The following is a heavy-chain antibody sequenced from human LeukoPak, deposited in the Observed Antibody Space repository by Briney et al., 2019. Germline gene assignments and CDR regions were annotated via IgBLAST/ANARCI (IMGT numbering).Heavy chain of an antibody. Sequence: ASVKVSYKASGYTXTGYYMHWVRQAPGQGLEWMGWTNPNTGGTNFAEKFQGRLTMTRDTSITTAYMELTSLRSDDTGIYFCARVDSSGWTGRFEYWGQGTLVTVSS. J-gene: IGHJ4*02. V-gene: IGHV1-2*02. CDR2: TNPNTGGT. CDR1: GYTXTGYY. D-gene: IGHD3-22*01. CDR3: ARVDSSGWTGRFEY.